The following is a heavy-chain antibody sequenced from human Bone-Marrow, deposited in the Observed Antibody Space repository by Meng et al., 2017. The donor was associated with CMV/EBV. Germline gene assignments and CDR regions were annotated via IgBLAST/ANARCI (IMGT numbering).Heavy chain of an antibody. CDR1: GFTFSSFA. J-gene: IGHJ4*02. CDR2: ISGSGGST. CDR3: ASHSGSFRTFGD. V-gene: IGHV3-23*01. Sequence: GGSLRLSCAASGFTFSSFAMSWVRQAPGKGLEWVSAISGSGGSTYYADSVKGRFTISRDNSKNTLYLQMNSLRAEDTAVYYCASHSGSFRTFGDWGQGTLVTVSS. D-gene: IGHD1-26*01.